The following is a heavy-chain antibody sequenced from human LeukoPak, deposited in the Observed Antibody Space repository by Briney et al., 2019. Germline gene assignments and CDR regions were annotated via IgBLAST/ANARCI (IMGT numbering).Heavy chain of an antibody. CDR2: ISSGENNK. J-gene: IGHJ3*02. D-gene: IGHD5-24*01. Sequence: PGGSLRLSCAASGFTFSSYDMHWVRQAPGKGLEWVSVISSGENNKYYADSVKGRFTVSRDNSKNTLYLQMSSLRPEDTAVYYCAKEGRWLQLGGAFDIWGQGTMVTVSS. V-gene: IGHV3-30*18. CDR3: AKEGRWLQLGGAFDI. CDR1: GFTFSSYD.